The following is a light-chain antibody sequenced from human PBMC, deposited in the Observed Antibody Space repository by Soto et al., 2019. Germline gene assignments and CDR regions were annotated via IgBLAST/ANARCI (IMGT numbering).Light chain of an antibody. CDR2: AAS. V-gene: IGKV3-20*01. CDR1: QSVNSAQ. CDR3: QHYGWSRN. Sequence: EILLTQSPATLSLSPGERATLSCRTSQSVNSAQWAWYRQRRGQTTSLLIYAASKGAAGTPGRFSGGVSGTDFTLSISILAPEYFARYFCQHYGWSRNFGQGTKLEI. J-gene: IGKJ2*01.